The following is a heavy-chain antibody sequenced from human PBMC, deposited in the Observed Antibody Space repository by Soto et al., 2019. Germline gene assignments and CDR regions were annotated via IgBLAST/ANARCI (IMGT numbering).Heavy chain of an antibody. CDR3: AKKGAGYLSSWLGLDY. Sequence: QVQLVESGGGVVQPGRSLRLSCAASGFTFSSYGMHWVRQAPGKGLEWVAVISYDGSNKYYTDSVKGRFTISRDNSKNTMNLQMNSLTTEDTVVYYCAKKGAGYLSSWLGLDYWGQGTLVTVSS. J-gene: IGHJ4*02. CDR2: ISYDGSNK. V-gene: IGHV3-30*18. CDR1: GFTFSSYG. D-gene: IGHD6-13*01.